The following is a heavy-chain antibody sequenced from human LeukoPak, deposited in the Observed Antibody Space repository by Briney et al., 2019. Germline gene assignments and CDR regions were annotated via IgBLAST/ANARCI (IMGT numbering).Heavy chain of an antibody. V-gene: IGHV3-20*04. J-gene: IGHJ4*02. Sequence: GGSLSLSCAASGFTFDDYGMSWVRQAPGKGLEWVSGINWNGGSTGYADSVKGRFTISRDNAKNSLYLQMNSLRAEDTALYYCARDEADYDSSGYYYFDYWGQGTLVTVSS. CDR2: INWNGGST. CDR3: ARDEADYDSSGYYYFDY. CDR1: GFTFDDYG. D-gene: IGHD3-22*01.